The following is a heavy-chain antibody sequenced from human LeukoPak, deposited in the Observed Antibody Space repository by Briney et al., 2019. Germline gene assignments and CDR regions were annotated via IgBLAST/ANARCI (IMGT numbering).Heavy chain of an antibody. D-gene: IGHD2-2*01. CDR2: IIPIFGTA. Sequence: EASVKVSCKASGGTFSNYAISWVRQAPGQGLEWMGGIIPIFGTANYAQKFQGRVTITTDESTSTAYMELSSLRSEDTAVYYCARGDIVVVPAASGVIKDYYYYYMDVWGKGTTVTVSS. CDR1: GGTFSNYA. CDR3: ARGDIVVVPAASGVIKDYYYYYMDV. V-gene: IGHV1-69*05. J-gene: IGHJ6*03.